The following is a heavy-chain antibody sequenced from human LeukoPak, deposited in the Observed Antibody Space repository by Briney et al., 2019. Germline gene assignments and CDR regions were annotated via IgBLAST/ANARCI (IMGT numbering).Heavy chain of an antibody. V-gene: IGHV3-7*01. D-gene: IGHD4-23*01. CDR2: IKQDGSEK. CDR3: ARANYGGNSGDFDY. CDR1: GITFSSYW. Sequence: GGSLRLSCAASGITFSSYWMNWVRQAPGKGLEWVANIKQDGSEKTYVDSVKGRFTISRDNAKNSLYLQMNSLRAEDTAVYYCARANYGGNSGDFDYWGQGTLVTVSS. J-gene: IGHJ4*02.